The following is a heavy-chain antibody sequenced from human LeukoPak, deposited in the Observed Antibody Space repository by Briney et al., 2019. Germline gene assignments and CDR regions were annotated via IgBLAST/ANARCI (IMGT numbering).Heavy chain of an antibody. CDR1: SGSISSSSYY. CDR3: ARGAGTAAAGTFDY. D-gene: IGHD6-13*01. Sequence: SETLSLTCTVSSGSISSSSYYWGWIRRPPGKGLEWIGSIYYSGSTNYNPSLKSRVTISVDKSKNQFSLKLSSVTAADTAVYYCARGAGTAAAGTFDYWGQGTLVTVSS. J-gene: IGHJ4*02. V-gene: IGHV4-39*07. CDR2: IYYSGST.